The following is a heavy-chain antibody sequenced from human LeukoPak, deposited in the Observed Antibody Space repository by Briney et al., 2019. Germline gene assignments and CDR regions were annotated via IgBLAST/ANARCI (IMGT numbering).Heavy chain of an antibody. CDR1: GFIFPNYV. Sequence: GSLRLSCAASGFIFPNYVMSWVRQAPGKGLEWVSAISGSGGNTYCADSVKGRFTISRDNSKNTLYLQMNSLRAEDAAVYYCANEYSKGDIWGQGTMVTVSS. J-gene: IGHJ3*02. CDR3: ANEYSKGDI. D-gene: IGHD4-11*01. CDR2: ISGSGGNT. V-gene: IGHV3-23*01.